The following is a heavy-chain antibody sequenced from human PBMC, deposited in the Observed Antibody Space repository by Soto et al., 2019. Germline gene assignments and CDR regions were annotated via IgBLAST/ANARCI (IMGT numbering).Heavy chain of an antibody. V-gene: IGHV3-64D*08. CDR3: YILEYYDILTGSPLDI. CDR2: ISSNGGST. Sequence: GGSLRLSCSASGFTFSSYAMHWVRQAPGKGLEYVSAISSNGGSTYYADSVKGRFTISRDNSKNTLYLQMSSLRAEDTAVYYCYILEYYDILTGSPLDIWGQGTMVTVSS. D-gene: IGHD3-9*01. CDR1: GFTFSSYA. J-gene: IGHJ3*02.